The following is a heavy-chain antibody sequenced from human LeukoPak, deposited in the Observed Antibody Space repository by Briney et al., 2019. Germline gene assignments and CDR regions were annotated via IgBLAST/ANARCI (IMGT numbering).Heavy chain of an antibody. Sequence: PGGPLRLYCAASGFTFSSSRMKWAPQARGRALEWVANIKQEGTKKYYVDSVKGRFTSSKDNAKNALYLQMNSLRAEDTAVYYGARVSCAGGSCYSDYWGQGTLLTVFS. J-gene: IGHJ4*02. CDR3: ARVSCAGGSCYSDY. D-gene: IGHD2-15*01. CDR2: IKQEGTKK. V-gene: IGHV3-7*05. CDR1: GFTFSSSR.